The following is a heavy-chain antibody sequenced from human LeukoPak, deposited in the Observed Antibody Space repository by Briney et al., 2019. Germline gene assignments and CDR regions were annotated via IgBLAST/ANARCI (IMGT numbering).Heavy chain of an antibody. CDR1: GYTFTSYG. D-gene: IGHD6-6*01. CDR2: ISAYNGNT. J-gene: IGHJ4*02. CDR3: AREPQVWQYSSSSNAHFDY. Sequence: ASVKVSCKASGYTFTSYGISWVRQAPGQGLEWMGWISAYNGNTNYAQKLQGRVTMTTDTSTSTAYMELRSLRSDDTAVYYCAREPQVWQYSSSSNAHFDYWGQGTLVTVSS. V-gene: IGHV1-18*01.